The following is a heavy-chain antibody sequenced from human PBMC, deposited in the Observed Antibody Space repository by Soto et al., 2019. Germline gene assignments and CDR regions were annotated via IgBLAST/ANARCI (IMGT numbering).Heavy chain of an antibody. Sequence: SETLSLTCTVSGGYISSYYWSWIRQPPGKGLEWIGYIYYSGSTNYNPPLKSRVTISVDTSKNQFSLKLSSVTAADTAVYYCARDQFSVPIKYDFWSGYPSYNWFDPWGQGTLVTVSS. CDR1: GGYISSYY. V-gene: IGHV4-59*01. D-gene: IGHD3-3*01. CDR2: IYYSGST. CDR3: ARDQFSVPIKYDFWSGYPSYNWFDP. J-gene: IGHJ5*02.